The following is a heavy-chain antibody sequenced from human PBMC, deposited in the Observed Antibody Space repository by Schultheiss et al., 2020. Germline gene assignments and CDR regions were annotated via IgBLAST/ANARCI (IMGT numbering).Heavy chain of an antibody. Sequence: SVKVSCKASGGTFSSYAISWVRQAPGQGLEWMGGIIPIFGTANYAQKFKGRVTITADESTSTAYMELSSLRSEDTAVYYCARERGIGITIFGVPSYYYGMDVWGKGTTVTVSS. CDR3: ARERGIGITIFGVPSYYYGMDV. V-gene: IGHV1-69*13. CDR1: GGTFSSYA. D-gene: IGHD3-3*01. J-gene: IGHJ6*04. CDR2: IIPIFGTA.